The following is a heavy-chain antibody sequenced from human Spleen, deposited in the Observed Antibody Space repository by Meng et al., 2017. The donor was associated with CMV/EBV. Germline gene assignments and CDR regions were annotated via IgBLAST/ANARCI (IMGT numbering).Heavy chain of an antibody. J-gene: IGHJ4*02. Sequence: GESLKISCAASGFTFSTFGMHWVRQAPGKGLAWVANINQDGSVKYYVDSVKGRFTISRDNAKNSLYLQMNSLRVEDTAVYYCARDNDGKDYWGQGTLVTVSS. CDR1: GFTFSTFG. CDR3: ARDNDGKDY. V-gene: IGHV3-7*01. D-gene: IGHD5-24*01. CDR2: INQDGSVK.